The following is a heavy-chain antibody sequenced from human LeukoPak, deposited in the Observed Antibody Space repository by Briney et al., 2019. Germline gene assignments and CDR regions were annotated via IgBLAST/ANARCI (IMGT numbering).Heavy chain of an antibody. CDR1: GYSISSGYY. J-gene: IGHJ5*01. Sequence: SETLSLTCTVSGYSISSGYYWGWIRQPPGKGLEWIGSIYHSGNTYYNPSLKSRVTISVDTSKNQFSLKLSSVTAADTAVYYCARVPVNIWENWFDFWGQGTLVTVPS. D-gene: IGHD1-26*01. V-gene: IGHV4-38-2*02. CDR3: ARVPVNIWENWFDF. CDR2: IYHSGNT.